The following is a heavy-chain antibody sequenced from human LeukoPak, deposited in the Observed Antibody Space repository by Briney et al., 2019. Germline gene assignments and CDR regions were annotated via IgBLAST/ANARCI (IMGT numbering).Heavy chain of an antibody. V-gene: IGHV4-61*02. D-gene: IGHD6-19*01. CDR2: IYTSGST. Sequence: PSQTLSLTCTVSGGSISSGSYYWSWIRHPAGKGLEWIGRIYTSGSTNYNPSLKSRVTISVDTSKNQFSLKLSSVTAADTAVYYCARGSYSSGWSPGYYFDYWGQGTLVTVSS. CDR1: GGSISSGSYY. CDR3: ARGSYSSGWSPGYYFDY. J-gene: IGHJ4*02.